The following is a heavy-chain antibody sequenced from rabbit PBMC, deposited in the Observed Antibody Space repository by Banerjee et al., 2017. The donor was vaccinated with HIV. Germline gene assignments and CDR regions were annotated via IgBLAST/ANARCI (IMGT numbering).Heavy chain of an antibody. Sequence: QSLEESGGGLVQPEGSLALTCKASGFTISSSYYMCWVRQAPGKGLEWIGCIYAGSGSTSYASWAKCRFTISKTSSTTVTLQMTSLTAADKATYFCARYDTYGGAVYANLWGPGTFVTVS. CDR3: ARYDTYGGAVYANL. D-gene: IGHD6-1*01. CDR2: IYAGSGST. CDR1: GFTISSSYY. J-gene: IGHJ4*01. V-gene: IGHV1S40*01.